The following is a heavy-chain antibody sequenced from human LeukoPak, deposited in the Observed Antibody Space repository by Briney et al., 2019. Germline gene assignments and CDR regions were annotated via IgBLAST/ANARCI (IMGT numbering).Heavy chain of an antibody. CDR1: GGSISSSNW. Sequence: SGTLSLTCAVSGGSISSSNWWSWVRQPPGKGLEWIGEIYHSGSTNYNPSLKSRVTISVDKSKNQFSLKLSSVTAADTAVYYCARDTPLYYYDSSGPMDVWGQGTTVTVSS. CDR3: ARDTPLYYYDSSGPMDV. CDR2: IYHSGST. V-gene: IGHV4-4*02. D-gene: IGHD3-22*01. J-gene: IGHJ6*02.